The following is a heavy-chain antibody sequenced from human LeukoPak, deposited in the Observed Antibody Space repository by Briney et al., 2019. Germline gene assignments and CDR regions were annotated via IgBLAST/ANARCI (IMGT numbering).Heavy chain of an antibody. CDR2: ISGSGSST. J-gene: IGHJ6*02. Sequence: PGGSLRLSCAASGFTFSSYAMSWVRQAPGKGLEWVSAISGSGSSTYYADSVKGRFTISRDNSKNTLYLQMNSLRAEDTAVYYCASRPGVVVPAGAPSPPYYYYYGMDVWGQGTTVTVSS. CDR3: ASRPGVVVPAGAPSPPYYYYYGMDV. D-gene: IGHD2-2*01. V-gene: IGHV3-23*01. CDR1: GFTFSSYA.